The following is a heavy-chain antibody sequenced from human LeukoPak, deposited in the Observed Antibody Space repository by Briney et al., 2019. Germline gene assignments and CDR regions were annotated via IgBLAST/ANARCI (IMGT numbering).Heavy chain of an antibody. CDR2: INPKSGDT. D-gene: IGHD1-26*01. CDR1: GYSFTGYY. Sequence: ASVKVSCKASGYSFTGYYMHWVRQAPGQGLEWTGWINPKSGDTNYAQKFQGRVIMTRDTSIRTAYMEVSRLGSDDTAEYYCATMGATNFDHWGQGTLVTVSS. CDR3: ATMGATNFDH. V-gene: IGHV1-2*02. J-gene: IGHJ4*02.